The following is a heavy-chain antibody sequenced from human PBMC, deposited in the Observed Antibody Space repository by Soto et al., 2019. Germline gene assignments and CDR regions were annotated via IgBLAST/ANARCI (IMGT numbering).Heavy chain of an antibody. CDR1: GASISGYY. Sequence: PSETLSLTCTVSGASISGYYWSWIRKSAGKGLEWIGRIYATGTTDYNPSLKSRVMMSVDTSKKQFSLKLRSVTAADAAVYYCVRDGTKTLRDWFDPWGQGISVTVSS. CDR3: VRDGTKTLRDWFDP. CDR2: IYATGTT. V-gene: IGHV4-4*07. J-gene: IGHJ5*02. D-gene: IGHD1-1*01.